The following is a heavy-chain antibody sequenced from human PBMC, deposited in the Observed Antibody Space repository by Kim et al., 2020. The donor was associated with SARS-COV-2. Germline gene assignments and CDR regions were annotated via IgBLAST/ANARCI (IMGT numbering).Heavy chain of an antibody. J-gene: IGHJ6*02. CDR2: ISYDGTNI. CDR1: GFTFSNYG. Sequence: GGSLRLSCAASGFTFSNYGMHWVRQAPGKGLEWVALISYDGTNIYYADSVKGRFTISRDNSKNTVYLQMNSLRAEDTAVYYCAKVAVWQTDYDGMDVWGQGTTVTVSS. V-gene: IGHV3-30*18. CDR3: AKVAVWQTDYDGMDV. D-gene: IGHD2-21*02.